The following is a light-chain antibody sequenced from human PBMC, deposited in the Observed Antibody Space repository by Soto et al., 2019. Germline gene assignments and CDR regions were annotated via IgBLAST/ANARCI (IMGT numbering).Light chain of an antibody. Sequence: DMQMTQSPSTLSASVGDRVTITCRASQSIRGRLAWYQQKPGKAPTLLIYDTSSLESGVPSRFSGSGSGTEFSLTISRLRPDDFATYSCQQYNSYTVTFGQGTRLEI. CDR3: QQYNSYTVT. CDR1: QSIRGR. J-gene: IGKJ2*01. V-gene: IGKV1-5*01. CDR2: DTS.